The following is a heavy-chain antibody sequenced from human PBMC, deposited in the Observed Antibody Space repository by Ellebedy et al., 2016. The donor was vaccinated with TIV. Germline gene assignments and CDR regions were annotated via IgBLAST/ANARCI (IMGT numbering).Heavy chain of an antibody. J-gene: IGHJ6*03. D-gene: IGHD3-3*01. Sequence: ASVKVSCXASGYTFTSYDINWVRQATGQGLEWMGWMNPNSGNTGYAQKFQGRVTMTRNTSISTAYMELSSLRSEDTAVYYCARNYYDFWSGYYSYYYYYYMDVWGKGTTVTVSS. CDR1: GYTFTSYD. CDR2: MNPNSGNT. CDR3: ARNYYDFWSGYYSYYYYYYMDV. V-gene: IGHV1-8*01.